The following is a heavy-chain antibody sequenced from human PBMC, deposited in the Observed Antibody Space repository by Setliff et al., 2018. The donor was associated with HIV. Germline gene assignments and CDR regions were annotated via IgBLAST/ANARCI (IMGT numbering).Heavy chain of an antibody. D-gene: IGHD5-18*01. V-gene: IGHV1-69*05. Sequence: SVKVSCKASGGTFSGSGINWVRQAPGQGFEWVGGLLPLFETTTYAQTFQGRASITTDESTSTTYMELSSLRSDDTAVYYCARGQVVGYTYSGIELWGQGTLVTVSS. J-gene: IGHJ4*02. CDR1: GGTFSGSG. CDR3: ARGQVVGYTYSGIEL. CDR2: LLPLFETT.